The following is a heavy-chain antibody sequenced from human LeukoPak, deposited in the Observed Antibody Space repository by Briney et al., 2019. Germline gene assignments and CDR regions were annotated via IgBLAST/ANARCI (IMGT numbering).Heavy chain of an antibody. CDR1: GCSISSSYYY. V-gene: IGHV4-39*01. Sequence: RPSETLSLTCTVSGCSISSSYYYWGWIRQPPGKGLEWIGSIYYSGSTDYNPTLKSRVTISVDTSKKQLSLKLRSVTAADTAVYYCARLRDEGYSYGSLDYWGQGTLVTVSS. CDR3: ARLRDEGYSYGSLDY. J-gene: IGHJ4*02. D-gene: IGHD5-18*01. CDR2: IYYSGST.